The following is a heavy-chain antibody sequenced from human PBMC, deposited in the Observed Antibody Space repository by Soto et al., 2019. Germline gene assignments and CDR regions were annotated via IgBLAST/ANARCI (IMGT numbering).Heavy chain of an antibody. CDR1: GFALSTLGVC. Sequence: PTLVSPTHTLPLPCTFSGFALSTLGVCVGWMRQXPGKALEYLPHLSWEDDKHYTPSLKRRLTXTKDNSKNQVVLKMNDMDPVDTATYYRAHRGLYWNDFWSGPHHWFDPWGQGTLVTV. D-gene: IGHD3-3*01. CDR3: AHRGLYWNDFWSGPHHWFDP. V-gene: IGHV2-5*02. CDR2: LSWEDDK. J-gene: IGHJ5*02.